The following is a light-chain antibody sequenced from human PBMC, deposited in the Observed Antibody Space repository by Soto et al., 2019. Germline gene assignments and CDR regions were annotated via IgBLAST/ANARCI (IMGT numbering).Light chain of an antibody. V-gene: IGLV2-14*01. Sequence: QSVLTQPASVSGSSVQSITISCTGTSSDIGVYNHVSWYQQHPGKAPKLMIYDVSNRPSGVSNRFSGSKSGNTASLTISGLQPEDEADYYCSSFTSTSTNYVFGTGTKVTVL. CDR2: DVS. CDR1: SSDIGVYNH. J-gene: IGLJ1*01. CDR3: SSFTSTSTNYV.